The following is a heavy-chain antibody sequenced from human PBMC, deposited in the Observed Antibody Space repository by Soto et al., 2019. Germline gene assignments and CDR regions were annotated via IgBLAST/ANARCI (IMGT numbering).Heavy chain of an antibody. CDR1: GGSIRSYY. Sequence: SETLSLTCTVSGGSIRSYYWSWIRQPPGKGLEWIGTIYYTGSTYYNPSLKSRVTISVDTSKNQFSLKLSSVTAADTAVYYCARRGSSRWYGHWGPGTLVTVS. CDR2: IYYTGST. V-gene: IGHV4-59*04. D-gene: IGHD6-13*01. J-gene: IGHJ4*02. CDR3: ARRGSSRWYGH.